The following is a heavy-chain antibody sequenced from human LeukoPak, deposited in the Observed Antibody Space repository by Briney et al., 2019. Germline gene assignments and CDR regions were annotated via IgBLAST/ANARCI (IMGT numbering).Heavy chain of an antibody. V-gene: IGHV4-34*01. CDR2: INHNGST. J-gene: IGHJ3*02. CDR3: ARDSGYNVNDHDVNAFDI. Sequence: SETLSLTCAVYGGSFSGYYWSWIRQPPAKGLEWIGEINHNGSTNYNPSLKSRVTISVDTSKNQFSLKLSSVTAADTALYYCARDSGYNVNDHDVNAFDIWGQGTMVTISS. D-gene: IGHD5-24*01. CDR1: GGSFSGYY.